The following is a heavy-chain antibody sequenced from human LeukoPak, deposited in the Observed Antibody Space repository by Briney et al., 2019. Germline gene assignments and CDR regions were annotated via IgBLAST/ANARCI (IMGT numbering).Heavy chain of an antibody. CDR2: IYTSGST. Sequence: PSETLSLTCTVSGGSISSYYWSWIWQPAGKGLEWIGRIYTSGSTNYNPSLKSRVTMSVDTSKNQISLRLSSVTAADTAVYYCARKEYGNSKFDYWGQGTLVTVST. CDR1: GGSISSYY. V-gene: IGHV4-4*07. CDR3: ARKEYGNSKFDY. J-gene: IGHJ4*02. D-gene: IGHD1-1*01.